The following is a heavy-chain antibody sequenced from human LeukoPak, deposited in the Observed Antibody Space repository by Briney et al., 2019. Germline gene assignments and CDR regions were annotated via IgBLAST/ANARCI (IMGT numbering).Heavy chain of an antibody. CDR3: AKDFAAYYDFWSGLDY. V-gene: IGHV3-23*01. CDR1: GFTFSSYA. D-gene: IGHD3-3*01. CDR2: ISGSGGST. J-gene: IGHJ4*02. Sequence: GGSLRLSCAASGFTFSSYAMSWVRQAPGKGLEWVSAISGSGGSTYYADSVKGRFTISRDNSKNTLYLQMNSLRAEDTAVYYCAKDFAAYYDFWSGLDYWGQGTLVTVSS.